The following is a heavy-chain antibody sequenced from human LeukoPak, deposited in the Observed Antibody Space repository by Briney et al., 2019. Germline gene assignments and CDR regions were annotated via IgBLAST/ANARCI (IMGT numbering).Heavy chain of an antibody. V-gene: IGHV1-69*06. J-gene: IGHJ4*02. Sequence: SVKVSCKASGGTFSSYAISWVRQAPGQGLEWMGGIIPIFGTANYAQKFQGRVTITADKSTSTAYMELSSLRSEDTAVYYCARENLRTMIVPRHFDYWGQGTLVTVSS. CDR1: GGTFSSYA. CDR3: ARENLRTMIVPRHFDY. CDR2: IIPIFGTA. D-gene: IGHD3-22*01.